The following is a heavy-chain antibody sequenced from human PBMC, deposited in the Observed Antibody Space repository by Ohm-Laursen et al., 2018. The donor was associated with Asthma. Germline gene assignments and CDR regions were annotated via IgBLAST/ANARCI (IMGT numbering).Heavy chain of an antibody. CDR1: GYTFSRYS. CDR3: ARCHKKVDHEGAY. J-gene: IGHJ4*02. CDR2: TNEDGSEI. D-gene: IGHD1-14*01. Sequence: SLRLSCTASGYTFSRYSIHWVRQIPGKGLEWVANTNEDGSEIYYVDSAKGRFTISRDNAKNSLYLQMNSLRVEDTAVYYCARCHKKVDHEGAYWGQGILVTVSS. V-gene: IGHV3-7*01.